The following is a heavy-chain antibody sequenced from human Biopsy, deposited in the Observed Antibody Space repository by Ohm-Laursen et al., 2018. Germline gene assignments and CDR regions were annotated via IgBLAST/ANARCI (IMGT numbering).Heavy chain of an antibody. D-gene: IGHD3-16*01. CDR2: ISSGGSTI. J-gene: IGHJ4*01. CDR3: GRSYGIMAAPVNL. CDR1: GFTFSDYQ. V-gene: IGHV3-11*01. Sequence: SLRLSCTAFGFTFSDYQMSWIRQTPGKGLEWVSHISSGGSTIFHADSVKGRFTISRDDAKGSLYLQMTNLRAEDTAVYYCGRSYGIMAAPVNLWGQGTLVTVSS.